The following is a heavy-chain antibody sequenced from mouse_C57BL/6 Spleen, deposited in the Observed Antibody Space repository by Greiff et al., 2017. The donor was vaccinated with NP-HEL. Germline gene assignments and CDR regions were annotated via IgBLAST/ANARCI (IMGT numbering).Heavy chain of an antibody. CDR3: ARWLLINYAMDY. D-gene: IGHD2-3*01. V-gene: IGHV1-4*01. Sequence: QVQLQQSGAELARPGASVKMSCKASGYTFTSYTMHWVKQRPGQGLEWIGYINPSSGYTKYNQKFKDKATLTADKSSSTAYMQLSSLTSEDSAVYYCARWLLINYAMDYWGQGTSVTVSS. CDR2: INPSSGYT. J-gene: IGHJ4*01. CDR1: GYTFTSYT.